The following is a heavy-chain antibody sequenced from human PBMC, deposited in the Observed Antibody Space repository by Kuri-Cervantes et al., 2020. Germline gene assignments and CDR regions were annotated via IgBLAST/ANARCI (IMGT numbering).Heavy chain of an antibody. CDR2: INPHSGGT. V-gene: IGHV1-2*02. CDR1: GYSFTGYY. CDR3: ARVHGDVPQ. Sequence: ASVKVSCKASGYSFTGYYVHWVRQAPGQGLEWMGWINPHSGGTNYAQKFQGRVTMTRDTSISTAYMELSRLRSDDTAVYYCARVHGDVPQWGQGTLVTVSS. J-gene: IGHJ1*01. D-gene: IGHD2-21*02.